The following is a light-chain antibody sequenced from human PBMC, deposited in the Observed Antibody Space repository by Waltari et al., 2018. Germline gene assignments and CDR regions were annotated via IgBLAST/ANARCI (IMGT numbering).Light chain of an antibody. CDR3: QQSYSTPGGFT. CDR2: AAS. V-gene: IGKV1-39*01. Sequence: DIQMTQSPYSLSASVGDRATITCRASQRISSYLNWYQQKPGKAPKLLIYAASSLQSGVPSRFSGSGSGTDFTLTISSLQPEDFATYYCQQSYSTPGGFTFGPGTKVDIK. J-gene: IGKJ3*01. CDR1: QRISSY.